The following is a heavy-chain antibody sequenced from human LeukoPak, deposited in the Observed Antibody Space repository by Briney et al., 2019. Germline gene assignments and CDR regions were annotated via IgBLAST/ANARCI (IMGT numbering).Heavy chain of an antibody. V-gene: IGHV4-59*01. Sequence: PSETLSLTCTVSGGSISSYYWSWIRQPPGKGLEWIGYIYYSGSTNYNPSLKSRVTISVDTSKNQFSLKLSSVTAADTAVYYCARGEIVGATSGLDYWGQGTLVTVSS. D-gene: IGHD1-26*01. J-gene: IGHJ4*02. CDR3: ARGEIVGATSGLDY. CDR2: IYYSGST. CDR1: GGSISSYY.